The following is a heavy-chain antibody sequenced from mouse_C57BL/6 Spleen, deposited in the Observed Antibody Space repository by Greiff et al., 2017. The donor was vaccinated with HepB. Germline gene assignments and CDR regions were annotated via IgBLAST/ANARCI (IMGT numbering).Heavy chain of an antibody. CDR2: ISDGGSYT. V-gene: IGHV5-4*01. Sequence: EVKLMESGGGLVKPGGSLKLSCAASGFTFSSYAMSWVRQTPEKRLEWVATISDGGSYTYYPDNVKGRFTISRDNAKNNLYLQMSHLKSEDTAMYYCARDSELGPFAYWGQGTLVTVSA. J-gene: IGHJ3*01. CDR3: ARDSELGPFAY. CDR1: GFTFSSYA. D-gene: IGHD4-1*01.